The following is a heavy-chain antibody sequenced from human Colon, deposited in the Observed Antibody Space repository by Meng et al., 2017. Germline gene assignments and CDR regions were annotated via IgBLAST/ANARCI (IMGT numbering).Heavy chain of an antibody. CDR1: GGSIRGHY. V-gene: IGHV4-59*11. Sequence: SETLSLTCNVSGGSIRGHYWSWIRQTPGKGLEWIGYVYYSGTTNYLSSLRGRVTISVDTSKNQFSLNLSSVTAADTAVYYCARDCSSTSCYGAFAFWGQGNLV. D-gene: IGHD2-2*01. CDR2: VYYSGTT. CDR3: ARDCSSTSCYGAFAF. J-gene: IGHJ4*02.